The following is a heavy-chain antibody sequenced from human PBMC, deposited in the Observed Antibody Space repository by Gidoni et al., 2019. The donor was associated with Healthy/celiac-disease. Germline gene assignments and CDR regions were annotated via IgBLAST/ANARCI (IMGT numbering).Heavy chain of an antibody. CDR2: ISSSGSTI. Sequence: QVQLVESGGGLVKPGGSLSRSFAASGFTFSDYYMSWIRQAPGKGLEWVSYISSSGSTIYYADSVKGRFTISRDNAKNSLYLQMNSLRAEDTAVYYCASDFTSSYDAFDIWGQGTMVTVSS. CDR1: GFTFSDYY. CDR3: ASDFTSSYDAFDI. V-gene: IGHV3-11*01. J-gene: IGHJ3*02. D-gene: IGHD6-6*01.